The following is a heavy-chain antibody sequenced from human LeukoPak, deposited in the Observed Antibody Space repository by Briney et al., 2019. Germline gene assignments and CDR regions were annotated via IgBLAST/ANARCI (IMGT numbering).Heavy chain of an antibody. CDR3: AKDFTMGIVDY. Sequence: LPGGSLILSCGASGFTFSTYAMAWVRQAPGKGLEWVATISYSGDMTYYADSVRGRFIISRDNSKSTMCLQMNSLRADDTALYYCAKDFTMGIVDYWGQGTLVTVSS. J-gene: IGHJ4*02. V-gene: IGHV3-23*01. CDR1: GFTFSTYA. D-gene: IGHD3-3*01. CDR2: ISYSGDMT.